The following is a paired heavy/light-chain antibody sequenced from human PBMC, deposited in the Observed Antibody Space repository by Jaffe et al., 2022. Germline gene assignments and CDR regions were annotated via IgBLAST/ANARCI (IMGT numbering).Light chain of an antibody. V-gene: IGKV3-20*01. CDR1: QTVSSGY. Sequence: EIVLTQSPGTLSLSPGERATLSCRASQTVSSGYLAWYQQKPGQAPRLLIYGASSRATDIPDRFSGSGSGTDFTLTISRLEPEDFAVYYCQQYGSSAYTFGQGTKLEIK. CDR2: GAS. CDR3: QQYGSSAYT. J-gene: IGKJ2*01.
Heavy chain of an antibody. CDR3: ARIDTSSWYGGIGYFDY. CDR1: GGSISSYY. CDR2: IFDSGST. Sequence: QVQLQESGPRLVKPSETLSLTCTVSGGSISSYYWSWIRQPPGKGLELIGNIFDSGSTNYNPSLKSRVTISVDTSKNQISLKLGSVTAADTAVYYCARIDTSSWYGGIGYFDYWGQGTLVTVSS. V-gene: IGHV4-59*01. J-gene: IGHJ4*02. D-gene: IGHD6-13*01.